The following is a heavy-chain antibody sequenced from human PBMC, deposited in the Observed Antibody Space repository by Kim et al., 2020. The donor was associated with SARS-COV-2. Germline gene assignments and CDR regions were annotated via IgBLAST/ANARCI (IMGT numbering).Heavy chain of an antibody. J-gene: IGHJ4*02. Sequence: SYAQKFQGRVTMTRATSTSTVYMELSSLRSEDTAVYYCARDLTTTVTTSYWGQGTLVTVSS. D-gene: IGHD4-17*01. CDR3: ARDLTTTVTTSY. V-gene: IGHV1-46*01.